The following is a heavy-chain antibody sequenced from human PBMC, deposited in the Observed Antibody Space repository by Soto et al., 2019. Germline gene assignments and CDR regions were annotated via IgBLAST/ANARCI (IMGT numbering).Heavy chain of an antibody. J-gene: IGHJ6*02. CDR1: GFTFSSYG. CDR2: ISYDGSNK. Sequence: PGGSLRLSCAASGFTFSSYGMHWVRQAPGKGLEWVAVISYDGSNKYYADSVKGRFTISRDNSKNTLYLQMNSLRAEDTAVYYCAKDRRWIAAAGTGTHYYGMDVWGQGTTVTVSS. D-gene: IGHD6-13*01. CDR3: AKDRRWIAAAGTGTHYYGMDV. V-gene: IGHV3-30*18.